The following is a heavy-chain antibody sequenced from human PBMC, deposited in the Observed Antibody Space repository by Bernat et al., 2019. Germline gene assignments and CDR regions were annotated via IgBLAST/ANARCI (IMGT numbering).Heavy chain of an antibody. CDR3: ARDSSNYDYIWGSYRADAFDI. Sequence: QVQLVQSGAEVKKPGSSVKVSCKASGGTFSSYAISWVRQAPGQGLEWMGGIIPILGTANYAQKFQGRVTITADESTSTAYMELSSLGSEDTAVYYCARDSSNYDYIWGSYRADAFDIWDQGTMVTVSS. V-gene: IGHV1-69*01. CDR2: IIPILGTA. J-gene: IGHJ3*02. D-gene: IGHD3-16*02. CDR1: GGTFSSYA.